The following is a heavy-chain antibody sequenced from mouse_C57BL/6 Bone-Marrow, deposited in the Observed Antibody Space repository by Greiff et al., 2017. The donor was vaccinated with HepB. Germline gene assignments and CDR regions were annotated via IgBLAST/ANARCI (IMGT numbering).Heavy chain of an antibody. D-gene: IGHD1-1*01. J-gene: IGHJ1*03. CDR2: ISYDGSN. V-gene: IGHV3-6*01. CDR3: AKTTVVSYWYFDV. CDR1: GYSITSGYY. Sequence: EVKLQESGPGLVKPSQSLSLTCSVTGYSITSGYYWNWIRQFPGNTLEWMGYISYDGSNNYNPSLKNRISITRDTSKNQFFLKLNSVTTEDTATYYCAKTTVVSYWYFDVWGTGTTVTVSS.